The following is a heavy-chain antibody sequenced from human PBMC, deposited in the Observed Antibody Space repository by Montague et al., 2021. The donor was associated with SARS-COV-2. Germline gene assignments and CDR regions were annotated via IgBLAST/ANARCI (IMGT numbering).Heavy chain of an antibody. J-gene: IGHJ4*02. Sequence: CAISGDSVSTNSGTWNWVRLSPSRALEWLGRTYYRSEWYSDYSVSVKSRISINPDTSKNPFSLQLNSVTPADTAVYYCSRAESGSCGDGNCYQYFCNYWGQGTQVIISA. V-gene: IGHV6-1*01. CDR2: TYYRSEWYS. D-gene: IGHD2-15*01. CDR3: SRAESGSCGDGNCYQYFCNY. CDR1: GDSVSTNSGT.